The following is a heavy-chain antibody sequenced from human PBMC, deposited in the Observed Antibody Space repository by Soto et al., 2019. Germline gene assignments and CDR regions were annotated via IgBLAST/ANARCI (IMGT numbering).Heavy chain of an antibody. J-gene: IGHJ6*02. D-gene: IGHD6-13*01. CDR1: GYTLTELS. CDR2: FDPEDGTA. CDR3: ARGLAAAGTGYYGMDV. V-gene: IGHV1-24*01. Sequence: ASVKVSCKVSGYTLTELSMHWVRQAPGKGLEWMGGFDPEDGTANYAQKFQGRVTITADKSTSTAYMELSSLRSEDTAVYYCARGLAAAGTGYYGMDVWGQGTTVTVSS.